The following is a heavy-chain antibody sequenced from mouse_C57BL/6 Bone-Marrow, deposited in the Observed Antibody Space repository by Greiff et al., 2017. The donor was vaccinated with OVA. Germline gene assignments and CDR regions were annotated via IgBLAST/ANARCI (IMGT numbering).Heavy chain of an antibody. V-gene: IGHV1-81*01. J-gene: IGHJ1*03. CDR2: IYPRSGNT. CDR1: GYTFTSYG. CDR3: ARPWYFDV. Sequence: QVQLKESGAELARPGASVKLSCKASGYTFTSYGISWVKQRTGQGLEWIGEIYPRSGNTYYNEKFKGKATLAADKSSSTADMELRSLTSEDTAVYFCARPWYFDVGGTGTTVTVSS.